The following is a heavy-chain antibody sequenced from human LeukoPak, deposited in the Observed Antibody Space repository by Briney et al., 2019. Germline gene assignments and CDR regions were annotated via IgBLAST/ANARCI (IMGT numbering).Heavy chain of an antibody. J-gene: IGHJ4*02. D-gene: IGHD4-17*01. CDR3: ARDDGRTTYGY. CDR1: GYTFTGYY. CDR2: INPNSGGT. V-gene: IGHV1-2*06. Sequence: ASVKVSCKASGYTFTGYYMHWVRQAPGQGLEWIGRINPNSGGTNYAQKFQGRVTMTRDTSISTAYMELSRLRSDDTAVYYCARDDGRTTYGYWGRGTLVTVSS.